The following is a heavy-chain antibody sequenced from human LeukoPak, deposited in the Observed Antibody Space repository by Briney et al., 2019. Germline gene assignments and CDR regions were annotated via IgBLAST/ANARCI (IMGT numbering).Heavy chain of an antibody. J-gene: IGHJ4*02. CDR3: ARRAYDYVWGSYRSKPYYFDY. D-gene: IGHD3-16*02. CDR1: GGSFSGYY. V-gene: IGHV4-34*01. Sequence: NSSETLSLNCAVYGGSFSGYYWSWIRPPPGKGLEWIGEINHSGSNNYNPFLKSRATISVETSKNQFSLKLSPVSAAATAVYYCARRAYDYVWGSYRSKPYYFDYWCQGGLVTVSS. CDR2: INHSGSN.